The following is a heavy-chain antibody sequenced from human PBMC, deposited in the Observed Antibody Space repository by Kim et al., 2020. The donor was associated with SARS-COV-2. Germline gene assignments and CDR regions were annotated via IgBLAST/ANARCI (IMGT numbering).Heavy chain of an antibody. CDR2: ISYDGSNK. D-gene: IGHD5-18*01. CDR3: ARVTDTAMFITGGFFDY. Sequence: GGSLRLSCAASGFTFSSYAMHWVRQAPGKGLEWVAVISYDGSNKYYADSVKGRFTISRDNSKNTLYLQMNSLRAEDTAVYYCARVTDTAMFITGGFFDYWGQGTLVTVSS. J-gene: IGHJ4*02. V-gene: IGHV3-30*04. CDR1: GFTFSSYA.